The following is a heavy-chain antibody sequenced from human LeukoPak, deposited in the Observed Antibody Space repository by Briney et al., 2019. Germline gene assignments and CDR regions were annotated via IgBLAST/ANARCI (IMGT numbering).Heavy chain of an antibody. D-gene: IGHD6-13*01. CDR3: AKGGQQQLSTIGYFDC. CDR2: ISGGGGST. CDR1: GFTFSSYA. J-gene: IGHJ4*02. Sequence: GGSLRLSCAASGFTFSSYAMSWVRQAPGKGLEWVSVISGGGGSTYYADSVKGRLTISRDDSKNTVYLQMNSLRAEDTAVYFCAKGGQQQLSTIGYFDCWGQGTLVTVSS. V-gene: IGHV3-23*01.